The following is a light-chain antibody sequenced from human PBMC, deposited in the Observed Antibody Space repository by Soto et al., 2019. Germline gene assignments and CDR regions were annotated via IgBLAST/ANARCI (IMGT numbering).Light chain of an antibody. CDR2: EVS. J-gene: IGLJ2*01. V-gene: IGLV2-14*01. CDR1: SSDVGGYNF. CDR3: SSYTTRDTRV. Sequence: QSALTQPASVSGSPGQSITISCTGTSSDVGGYNFVSWYQQHPGKAPKLLIYEVSKRPSGISNRFSGSKSGNTASLTISGLQAEDEADYYCSSYTTRDTRVFGGGTKLTVL.